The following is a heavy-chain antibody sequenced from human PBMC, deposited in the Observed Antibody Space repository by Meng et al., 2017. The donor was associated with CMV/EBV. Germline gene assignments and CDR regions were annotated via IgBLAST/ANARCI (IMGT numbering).Heavy chain of an antibody. CDR2: IYYSGST. Sequence: VQRTGSGPGRVKPSQTLSPTCTVSGGSISSGDYYWSWIRQPPGKGLEWIGYIYYSGSTYYNPSLKSRVTISVDTSKNQFSLKLSSVTAADTAVYYCARVGRTSCYDYWGQGTLVTVSS. J-gene: IGHJ4*02. V-gene: IGHV4-30-4*08. CDR3: ARVGRTSCYDY. CDR1: GGSISSGDYY. D-gene: IGHD2-2*01.